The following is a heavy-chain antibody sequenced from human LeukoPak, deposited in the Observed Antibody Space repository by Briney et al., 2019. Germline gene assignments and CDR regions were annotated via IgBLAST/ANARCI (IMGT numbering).Heavy chain of an antibody. CDR1: GFTVSSNY. V-gene: IGHV3-53*01. CDR2: IYSGGST. Sequence: GGSLRLSCAASGFTVSSNYMSWVRQAPGKGLEWVSVIYSGGSTYYADSVKGRFTISRDNSKNTLYLQMNSLRAEDTAVYYCATLSQVGATVDYWGQGTLVTVSS. CDR3: ATLSQVGATVDY. J-gene: IGHJ4*02. D-gene: IGHD1-26*01.